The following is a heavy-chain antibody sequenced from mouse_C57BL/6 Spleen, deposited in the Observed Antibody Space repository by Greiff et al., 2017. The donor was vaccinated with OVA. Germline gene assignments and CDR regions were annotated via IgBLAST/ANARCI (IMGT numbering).Heavy chain of an antibody. CDR2: ISSGGDYI. D-gene: IGHD2-4*01. J-gene: IGHJ2*01. CDR1: GFTFSSYA. Sequence: EVNVVESGEGLVKPGGSLKLSCAASGFTFSSYAMSWVRQTPEKRLEWVAYISSGGDYIYYAGTVKGRFTISRDNARNTLYLQMSSLKSEYTAMYYCTREDYDAVKGLDYWGQGTTLTVSS. V-gene: IGHV5-9-1*02. CDR3: TREDYDAVKGLDY.